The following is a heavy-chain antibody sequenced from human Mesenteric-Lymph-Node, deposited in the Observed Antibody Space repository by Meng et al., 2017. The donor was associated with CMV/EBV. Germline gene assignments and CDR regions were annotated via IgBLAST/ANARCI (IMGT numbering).Heavy chain of an antibody. Sequence: ASVKVSCKASGGTFSSYTISWVRQATGQGPEWMGWMNPNSGKTGYAQKFQGRLTMTRNSSIGTAYMELSSLRSDDTAVYYCTRRRNWFDSWGQGTLVTVSS. CDR2: MNPNSGKT. CDR1: GGTFSSYT. J-gene: IGHJ5*01. CDR3: TRRRNWFDS. V-gene: IGHV1-8*02.